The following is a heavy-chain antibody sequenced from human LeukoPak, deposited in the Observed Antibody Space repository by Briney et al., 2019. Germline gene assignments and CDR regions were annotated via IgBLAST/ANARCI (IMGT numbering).Heavy chain of an antibody. CDR2: INPNSGGT. V-gene: IGHV1-2*02. D-gene: IGHD3-22*01. CDR3: ASMSKDDSSGYTTEGAFDI. J-gene: IGHJ3*02. Sequence: ASVKVSCKDSGYTFTGYYMHWVRQAPGQGLEWMGWINPNSGGTNYAQKFQGRVTMTRDTSISTAYMELSRLRSDDTAVYYCASMSKDDSSGYTTEGAFDIWGQGTMVTVSS. CDR1: GYTFTGYY.